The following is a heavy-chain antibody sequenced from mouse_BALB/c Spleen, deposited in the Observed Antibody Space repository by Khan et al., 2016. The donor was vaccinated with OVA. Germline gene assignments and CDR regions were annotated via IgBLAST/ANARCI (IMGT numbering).Heavy chain of an antibody. J-gene: IGHJ4*01. CDR1: GYSITSDFA. CDR2: ISFSGST. CDR3: SRSVYYAYAYAMDY. V-gene: IGHV3-2*02. D-gene: IGHD2-2*01. Sequence: EVQLQESGPGLVKPSQSLSLTCTVTGYSITSDFAWNWVRQFPGNKLEWMGYISFSGSTSYDPSLKSRLSITRDTSKNQFFLQLSSVTTEDTATYYGSRSVYYAYAYAMDYGGQGTSVTVSS.